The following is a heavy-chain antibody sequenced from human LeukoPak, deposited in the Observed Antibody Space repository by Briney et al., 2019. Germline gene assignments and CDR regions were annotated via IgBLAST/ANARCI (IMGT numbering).Heavy chain of an antibody. CDR2: SYYNGTT. CDR1: GGSLMRYS. Sequence: SETLSLTCTVSGGSLMRYSWNWIRQSPEKGLEWIGYSYYNGTTNYNPSLKSRITISLDTSKNQFSLKLTSVTAADTAVYYCARWIQLPYYNWFDPWGQGTLVTVSS. V-gene: IGHV4-59*01. J-gene: IGHJ5*02. D-gene: IGHD5-18*01. CDR3: ARWIQLPYYNWFDP.